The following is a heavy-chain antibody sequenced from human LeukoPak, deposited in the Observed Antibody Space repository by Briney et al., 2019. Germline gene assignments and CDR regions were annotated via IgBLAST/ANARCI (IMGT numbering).Heavy chain of an antibody. CDR1: GFTFSSYG. D-gene: IGHD4-17*01. V-gene: IGHV3-30*18. J-gene: IGHJ4*02. CDR3: AKVDNQDGDPYDY. CDR2: ISYDGSNK. Sequence: GGSLRLSCAASGFTFSSYGMHWVRQAPGKGLEWVAVISYDGSNKYYADSVKGRFTISRDNSKNTLYLQMNSLRAEDTAVYYCAKVDNQDGDPYDYWGQGTLVTVSS.